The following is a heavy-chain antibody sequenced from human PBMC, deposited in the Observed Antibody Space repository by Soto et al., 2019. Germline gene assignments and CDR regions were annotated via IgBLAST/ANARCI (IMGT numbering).Heavy chain of an antibody. CDR2: ISSGGDTI. V-gene: IGHV3-11*01. Sequence: QVQLVESGGGLVKPGESLRLSCAASGLSFGGNYMSWIRQAPGKGLEWLSYISSGGDTIYYADSVRGRFTISRDNVKNSLYLQMNSLRAEDTAVYYCARDDEADYLAYWGQGILVTVFS. CDR3: ARDDEADYLAY. CDR1: GLSFGGNY. J-gene: IGHJ4*02.